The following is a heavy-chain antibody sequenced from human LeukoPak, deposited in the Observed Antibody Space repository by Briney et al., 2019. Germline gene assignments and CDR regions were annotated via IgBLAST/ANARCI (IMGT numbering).Heavy chain of an antibody. CDR2: IDSDTYGNTI. CDR3: ARDRDYAFDY. CDR1: GFTLSSYS. V-gene: IGHV3-48*02. J-gene: IGHJ4*02. D-gene: IGHD4-17*01. Sequence: GGSLRLSCAASGFTLSSYSMNWVRQAPGKGLEWISYIDSDTYGNTIYYADIVKGRFTISRDNAKNSLYLQMNSLRDEDTALYYCARDRDYAFDYWGQGTLVTVSS.